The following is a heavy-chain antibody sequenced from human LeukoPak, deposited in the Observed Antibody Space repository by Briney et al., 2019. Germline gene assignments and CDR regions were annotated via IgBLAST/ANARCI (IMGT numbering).Heavy chain of an antibody. CDR1: GFTFSTYG. V-gene: IGHV3-23*01. J-gene: IGHJ5*02. CDR3: AKKPVTGTLAWFDP. Sequence: GSLRLSCTASGFTFSTYGMTWVRQAPGKGLEWVSVISGSGATTYYTDSVKGRFTISRDNSKNTLYLQMNSLRAEDTAVYYCAKKPVTGTLAWFDPWGQGTLVTVSS. D-gene: IGHD6-19*01. CDR2: ISGSGATT.